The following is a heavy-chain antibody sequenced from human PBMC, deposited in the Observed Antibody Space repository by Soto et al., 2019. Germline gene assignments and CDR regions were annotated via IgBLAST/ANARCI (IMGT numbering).Heavy chain of an antibody. CDR1: GDSVSSNSAA. CDR3: ARDGKLEGTTGTTDAFDI. J-gene: IGHJ3*02. Sequence: SQTLSLTCAISGDSVSSNSAAWNWIRQSPSRGLEWLGRTYYRSKWYNDYAVSMKSRITINPDTSKNQFSLQLNSVTPEDTAVYYCARDGKLEGTTGTTDAFDIWGQGTMVTVSS. CDR2: TYYRSKWYN. V-gene: IGHV6-1*01. D-gene: IGHD1-1*01.